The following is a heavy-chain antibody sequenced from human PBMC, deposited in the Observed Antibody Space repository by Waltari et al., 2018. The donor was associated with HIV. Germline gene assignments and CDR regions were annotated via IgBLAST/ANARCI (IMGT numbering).Heavy chain of an antibody. Sequence: EVRVVESGGGLVKRGGSLRLSCAAPGFTFSTYRMNLVRQAPGKWLEWLSSISSSSTYIYYADSVKGRFTISRDNAKNSLYLQMNSLRAEDTAVYYCARGLLTGYTLFDHWGQGTLVTVSS. CDR3: ARGLLTGYTLFDH. CDR1: GFTFSTYR. J-gene: IGHJ5*02. CDR2: ISSSSTYI. D-gene: IGHD3-9*01. V-gene: IGHV3-21*01.